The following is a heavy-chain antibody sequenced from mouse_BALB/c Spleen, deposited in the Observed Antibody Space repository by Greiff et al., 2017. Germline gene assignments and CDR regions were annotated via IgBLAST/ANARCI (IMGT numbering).Heavy chain of an antibody. Sequence: QVQLKQSGAELARPGASVKLSCKASGYTFTSYWMQWVKQRPGQGLEWIGAIYPGDGDTRYTQKFKGKATLTADKSSSTAYMQLSSLASEDSAVYYCARSQLGRGDYWGQGTTLTVSS. D-gene: IGHD4-1*02. CDR3: ARSQLGRGDY. CDR2: IYPGDGDT. CDR1: GYTFTSYW. V-gene: IGHV1-87*01. J-gene: IGHJ2*01.